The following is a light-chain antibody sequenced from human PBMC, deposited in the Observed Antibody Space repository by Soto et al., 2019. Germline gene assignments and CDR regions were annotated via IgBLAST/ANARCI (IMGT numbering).Light chain of an antibody. Sequence: EIVMTQSPATLSVSPGERATLSCRASQSGSSNFAWYQQKPGQEPRLLIYGASTRATGIPARFSGSGSGTEFTLTISRLQSEDFAVYYCQQYNNWPPWTFGQGTKVEIK. V-gene: IGKV3-15*01. J-gene: IGKJ1*01. CDR2: GAS. CDR1: QSGSSN. CDR3: QQYNNWPPWT.